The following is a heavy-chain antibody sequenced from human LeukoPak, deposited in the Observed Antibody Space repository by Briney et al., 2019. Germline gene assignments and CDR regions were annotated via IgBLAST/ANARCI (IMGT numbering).Heavy chain of an antibody. CDR1: GFTFSSYG. D-gene: IGHD5-18*01. J-gene: IGHJ4*02. V-gene: IGHV3-33*01. CDR2: IWYDGSNK. CDR3: ARVNGDTAMVALPGTY. Sequence: GGSLRLSCAASGFTFSSYGMHWVRQAPGRGLEWVAIIWYDGSNKYYADSVKGRFTISRDNSKNTLYLQMSSLRAEDTAVYYCARVNGDTAMVALPGTYWGQGTLVTVSS.